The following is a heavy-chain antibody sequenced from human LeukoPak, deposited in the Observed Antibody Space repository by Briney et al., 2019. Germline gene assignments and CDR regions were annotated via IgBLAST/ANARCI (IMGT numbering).Heavy chain of an antibody. CDR1: GGSISSSSYY. D-gene: IGHD3-22*01. V-gene: IGHV4-39*01. CDR3: ARGGLDYYDSSGYLFFDY. J-gene: IGHJ4*02. CDR2: IYYSGST. Sequence: PSETLSLTCTVSGGSISSSSYYWGWIRQPPGMGLEWIGSIYYSGSTYYNPSLKSRVTISVDTSKNQLSLKLTFLTAADTAVYYCARGGLDYYDSSGYLFFDYWGQGTLVTVSS.